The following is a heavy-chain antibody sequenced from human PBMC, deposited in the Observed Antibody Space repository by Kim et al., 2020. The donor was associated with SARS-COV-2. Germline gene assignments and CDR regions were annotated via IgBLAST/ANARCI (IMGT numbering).Heavy chain of an antibody. D-gene: IGHD2-2*03. V-gene: IGHV3-23*01. Sequence: GASLRLSCAASGFTFSSSGMSWVRQAPGKGLEWVSSITGSGAITFYADSVKGRFTISRDNSKNTLCLQMNSLRAEDSAVYYCAKRGTGYYYDYWGQGTLVTVSS. CDR3: AKRGTGYYYDY. CDR1: GFTFSSSG. J-gene: IGHJ4*02. CDR2: ITGSGAIT.